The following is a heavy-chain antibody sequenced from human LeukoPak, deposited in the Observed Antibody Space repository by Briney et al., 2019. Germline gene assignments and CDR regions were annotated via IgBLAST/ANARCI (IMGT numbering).Heavy chain of an antibody. D-gene: IGHD3-10*01. J-gene: IGHJ4*02. Sequence: SETLSLTCTVSGDSISSYYWSWIRQPPGKGLEWIGYISYSGGTNYNPSLKSRVTISVDTSKNQFSLKLSSVTAADTAVYYCARGWPVRGVITYYFDYWGQGTLVTVSS. CDR3: ARGWPVRGVITYYFDY. CDR2: ISYSGGT. CDR1: GDSISSYY. V-gene: IGHV4-59*01.